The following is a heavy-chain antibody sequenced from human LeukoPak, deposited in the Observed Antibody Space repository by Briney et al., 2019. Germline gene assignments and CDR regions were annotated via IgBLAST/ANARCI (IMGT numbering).Heavy chain of an antibody. CDR2: ISSSSSYI. D-gene: IGHD3-3*01. V-gene: IGHV3-21*01. J-gene: IGHJ3*02. CDR3: ARAGRFLEWLLQDPDAFDI. Sequence: GRSLRLACAASGFTFSSYSVNWARQAPGKGLEWVSSISSSSSYIYYADSVKGRFTISRDNPKNSLYLQINSLRAEDTAVYYCARAGRFLEWLLQDPDAFDIWGQGTMVTVSS. CDR1: GFTFSSYS.